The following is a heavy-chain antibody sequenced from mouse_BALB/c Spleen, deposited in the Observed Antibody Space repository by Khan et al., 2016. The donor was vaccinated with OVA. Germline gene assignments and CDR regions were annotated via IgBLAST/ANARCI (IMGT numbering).Heavy chain of an antibody. V-gene: IGHV5-15*02. CDR2: ISNLAYSI. CDR3: GRSWAMDY. Sequence: VQLKESGGGLVQPGGSRKLSCAASGFTFSDYGMAWVRQAPGKGPEWVAFISNLAYSIYYAATVTGRFTISRENAKNTLYLEMSSLRSEDTAMYYCGRSWAMDYWGQGTSVTVSS. CDR1: GFTFSDYG. J-gene: IGHJ4*01.